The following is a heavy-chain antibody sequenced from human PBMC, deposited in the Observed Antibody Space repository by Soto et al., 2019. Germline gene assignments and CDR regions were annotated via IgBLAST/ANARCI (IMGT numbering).Heavy chain of an antibody. V-gene: IGHV1-3*01. Sequence: ASVKVSCKASGYTFTSYAMHWVRQAPGQRLEWMGWINAGNGNTKYSQKFQGRVTITRDTSARTAYMELSSLRSEDTAVYYCARDYWGGGTAMVPYYFDYWGQGTLVTVSS. CDR2: INAGNGNT. CDR1: GYTFTSYA. CDR3: ARDYWGGGTAMVPYYFDY. D-gene: IGHD5-18*01. J-gene: IGHJ4*02.